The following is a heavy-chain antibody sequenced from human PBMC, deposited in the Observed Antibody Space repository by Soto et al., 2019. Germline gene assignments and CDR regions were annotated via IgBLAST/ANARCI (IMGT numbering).Heavy chain of an antibody. V-gene: IGHV4-34*01. CDR3: ARAGLLVYAINWFDP. CDR2: INHSGST. CDR1: GGSFSGYY. D-gene: IGHD2-8*01. J-gene: IGHJ5*02. Sequence: SETLSLTCAVYGGSFSGYYWSWIRQPPGKGLEWIGEINHSGSTNYNPSLKSRVTISVDTSKNQFSLKLSSVTAADTAVYYCARAGLLVYAINWFDPWGQGTLVTVSS.